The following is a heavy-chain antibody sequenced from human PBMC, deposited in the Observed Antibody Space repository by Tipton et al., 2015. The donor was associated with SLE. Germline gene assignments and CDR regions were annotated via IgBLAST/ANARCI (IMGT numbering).Heavy chain of an antibody. V-gene: IGHV4-59*02. J-gene: IGHJ6*02. CDR3: AGIGGKATVSPFYYYGMDV. CDR2: IYSSGST. CDR1: DDSASSYY. D-gene: IGHD4-17*01. Sequence: TLSLTCIVSDDSASSYYWSWIRQSAGKGLEWIGHIYSSGSTNYNPSLKSRVTISVDTSKNQFSLRLKSVTAADTAVYYCAGIGGKATVSPFYYYGMDVWGQGTTVTVSS.